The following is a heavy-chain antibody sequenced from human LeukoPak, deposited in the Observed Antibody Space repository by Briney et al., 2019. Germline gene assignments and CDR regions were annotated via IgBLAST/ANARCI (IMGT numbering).Heavy chain of an antibody. D-gene: IGHD5-24*01. CDR3: EREGVRRDGYNLHINFDY. CDR1: GFTFSSYA. V-gene: IGHV3-23*01. Sequence: GGSLRLSCAASGFTFSSYAMSWVRQAPGKGLEWVSAISGSGGSTYYADSVKGRFTISRDNSKNTLYLQMNSLRAEDTAVYYCEREGVRRDGYNLHINFDYWGQGTLVTVSS. CDR2: ISGSGGST. J-gene: IGHJ4*02.